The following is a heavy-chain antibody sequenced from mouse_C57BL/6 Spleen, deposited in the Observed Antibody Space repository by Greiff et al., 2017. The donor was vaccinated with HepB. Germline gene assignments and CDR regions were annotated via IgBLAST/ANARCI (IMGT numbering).Heavy chain of an antibody. Sequence: QVQLQQPGAELVRPWSSVNLSCKASGYTFTRYWMDWVKQRPGQGLEWIGNIYPSDSETHYNQKFKDKATLTVDKSSSTAYMQLSSLTSEDSAVYYCASSGAWFAYWGQGTLVTVSA. V-gene: IGHV1-61*01. D-gene: IGHD4-1*01. CDR1: GYTFTRYW. J-gene: IGHJ3*01. CDR2: IYPSDSET. CDR3: ASSGAWFAY.